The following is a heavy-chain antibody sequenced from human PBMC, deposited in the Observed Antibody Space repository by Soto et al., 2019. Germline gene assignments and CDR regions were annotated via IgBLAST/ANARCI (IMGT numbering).Heavy chain of an antibody. J-gene: IGHJ4*02. D-gene: IGHD3-10*01. CDR2: IFHDGTA. V-gene: IGHV4-4*02. Sequence: SETLSLTCAVSGVSLTSGNWWTWVHQSPQRGLECIGEIFHDGTANYYPSFERRVAMSVDTSRNQFSLKLTSVTAADTAVYFCARLVYDTRLNYMYFDFWGPGTLVTVSS. CDR3: ARLVYDTRLNYMYFDF. CDR1: GVSLTSGNW.